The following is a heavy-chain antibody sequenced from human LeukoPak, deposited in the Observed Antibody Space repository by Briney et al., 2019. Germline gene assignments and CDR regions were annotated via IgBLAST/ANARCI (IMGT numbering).Heavy chain of an antibody. V-gene: IGHV3-7*01. Sequence: GGSLRLSCAASGFTLSSYWMSWVRQAPGKGLEWVANIKQDGSEKYYVDSVKGRFTISRDNAKNSLYLQMNSLRAEDTAVYYCARDWGVKGSSYVYYWGQGTLVTVSS. CDR3: ARDWGVKGSSYVYY. J-gene: IGHJ4*02. D-gene: IGHD6-13*01. CDR1: GFTLSSYW. CDR2: IKQDGSEK.